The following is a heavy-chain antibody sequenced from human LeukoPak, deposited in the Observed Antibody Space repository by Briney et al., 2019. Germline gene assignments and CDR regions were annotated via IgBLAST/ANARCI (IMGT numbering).Heavy chain of an antibody. CDR3: AREEWYYNSRGQALDN. CDR1: GGSISSSSYY. CDR2: IYYSGST. D-gene: IGHD3-22*01. Sequence: SETLSLTCTVSGGSISSSSYYWGWIRQPPGKGLEWIGSIYYSGSTYYNPSLKSRVTISVDTSKNQFSLKLSSVTAADTAVYYCAREEWYYNSRGQALDNWGQGTLVTVSS. J-gene: IGHJ4*02. V-gene: IGHV4-39*07.